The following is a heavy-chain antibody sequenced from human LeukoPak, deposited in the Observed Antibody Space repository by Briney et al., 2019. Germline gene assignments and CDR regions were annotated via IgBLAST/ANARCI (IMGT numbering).Heavy chain of an antibody. J-gene: IGHJ5*02. V-gene: IGHV3-11*05. Sequence: GGSLRLSCAASGFTFSDYYMSWIRQAPGKGLEWVSYISSSSGYTNYADSVKGRFTISRDNAKNSLYLQMNSLRAEDTAVYYCAREVVITKGWFDPWGQGTLVTVSS. CDR2: ISSSSGYT. D-gene: IGHD3-22*01. CDR3: AREVVITKGWFDP. CDR1: GFTFSDYY.